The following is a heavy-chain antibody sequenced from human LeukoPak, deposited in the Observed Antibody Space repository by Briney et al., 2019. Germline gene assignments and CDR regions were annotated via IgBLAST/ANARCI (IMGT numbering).Heavy chain of an antibody. V-gene: IGHV4-38-2*01. J-gene: IGHJ4*02. Sequence: ASETLSLTCAVSGYSISSGYYWGWIRQPPGKGLEWIGSIYHSGSTYYNPSLKSRVTISVDTSKNQFSLKLSSVTAADTAVYYCATRVGYWGQGTLVTVSS. CDR1: GYSISSGYY. D-gene: IGHD1-26*01. CDR3: ATRVGY. CDR2: IYHSGST.